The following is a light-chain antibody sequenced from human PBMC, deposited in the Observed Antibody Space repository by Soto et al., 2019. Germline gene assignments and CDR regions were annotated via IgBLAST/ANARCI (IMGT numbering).Light chain of an antibody. CDR3: QQNNIYS. CDR1: QNISNW. V-gene: IGKV1-5*01. Sequence: DIQMTQSPSTLPASVGDRFTITCRASQNISNWLAWYHQKPGTAPKVLIYHASNLQSGVPSRFSGSGSGTEFTLTISRLQPDDFATYYCQQNNIYSFGQGTKVDIK. CDR2: HAS. J-gene: IGKJ1*01.